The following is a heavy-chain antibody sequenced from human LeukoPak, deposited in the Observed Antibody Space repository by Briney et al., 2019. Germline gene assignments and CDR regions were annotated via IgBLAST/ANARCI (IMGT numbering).Heavy chain of an antibody. CDR1: GYTFSNLD. J-gene: IGHJ5*02. V-gene: IGHV1-69*05. CDR2: IIPIFGTA. D-gene: IGHD1-7*01. Sequence: SVKVSCKASGYTFSNLDINWVRQAPGQGLEWMGGIIPIFGTANYAQKFQGRVTITTDESTSTAYMELSSLRSEDTAVYYCARNLEGNWFDPWGQGTLVTVSS. CDR3: ARNLEGNWFDP.